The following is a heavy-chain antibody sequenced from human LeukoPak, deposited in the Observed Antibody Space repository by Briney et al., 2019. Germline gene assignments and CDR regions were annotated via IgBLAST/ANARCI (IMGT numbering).Heavy chain of an antibody. CDR3: AKTVVVTANPRAFDI. V-gene: IGHV3-53*01. D-gene: IGHD2-21*02. CDR2: IYTDNT. Sequence: GGSLRLSCTVSGFIVSSNSMSWVRQAPGKGLEWVSFIYTDNTHYSDSVKGRFTISRDNSKNTLYLQMNSLRAEDTAVYYCAKTVVVTANPRAFDIWGQGTMVTVSS. CDR1: GFIVSSNS. J-gene: IGHJ3*02.